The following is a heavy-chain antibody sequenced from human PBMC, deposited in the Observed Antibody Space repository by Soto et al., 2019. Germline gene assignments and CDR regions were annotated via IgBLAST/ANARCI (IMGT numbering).Heavy chain of an antibody. V-gene: IGHV4-31*03. D-gene: IGHD4-17*01. CDR2: IYSSGNT. Sequence: QVHLQESGPGLVKPSQTLSLTCTVSGGSISSSDYSWSWIRQPPGKGLEWIGYIYSSGNTYYNPPLKARLTISVDTSKNQFSLKLNSVTAADTALYYCATGLSAATVVPCYFDYWGQRTLVTVSS. CDR1: GGSISSSDYS. CDR3: ATGLSAATVVPCYFDY. J-gene: IGHJ4*02.